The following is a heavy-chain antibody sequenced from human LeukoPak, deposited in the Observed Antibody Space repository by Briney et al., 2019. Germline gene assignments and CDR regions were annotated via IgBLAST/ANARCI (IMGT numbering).Heavy chain of an antibody. CDR1: GFTFSSYS. D-gene: IGHD3-10*01. J-gene: IGHJ4*02. Sequence: GGSLRLSCAASGFTFSSYSMNWVRQAPGKGLEWVSYISSSSSTIYYADSVKGRFTISRDNAKNSLYLQMNSLRAEDTAVYYCATPRGSFDYWGQGTLVTVSS. CDR2: ISSSSSTI. CDR3: ATPRGSFDY. V-gene: IGHV3-48*04.